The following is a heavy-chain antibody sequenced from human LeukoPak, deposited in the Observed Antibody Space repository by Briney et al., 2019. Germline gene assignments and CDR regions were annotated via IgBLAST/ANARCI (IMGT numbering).Heavy chain of an antibody. V-gene: IGHV2-5*02. J-gene: IGHJ4*02. CDR3: AHDMIRGVTPYLHFDY. Sequence: SGPTLVKPTQTLTLTCTFSGFSFSTRGVGVGWIRQPPGKALEWLALIYWDDDKRYSPSLKSRLSITKDTPNNQVVLTMTDMDPVDTATYYCAHDMIRGVTPYLHFDYWGQGILVTVSS. CDR2: IYWDDDK. CDR1: GFSFSTRGVG. D-gene: IGHD3-10*01.